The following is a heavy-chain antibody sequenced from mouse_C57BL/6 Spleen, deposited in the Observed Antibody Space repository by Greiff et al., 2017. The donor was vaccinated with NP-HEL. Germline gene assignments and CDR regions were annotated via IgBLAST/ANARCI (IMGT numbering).Heavy chain of an antibody. V-gene: IGHV1-50*01. CDR1: GYTFTSYW. CDR2: IDPSDSYT. J-gene: IGHJ4*01. D-gene: IGHD1-1*01. Sequence: QVQLQQPGAELVKPGASVKLSCKASGYTFTSYWMQWVKQRPGQGLEWIGEIDPSDSYTNYNQKFKGKATVTVDTSSSTAYMQLSSLTSEDSAVYYCARSAGVITTVSYYAMDYWGQGTSVTVSS. CDR3: ARSAGVITTVSYYAMDY.